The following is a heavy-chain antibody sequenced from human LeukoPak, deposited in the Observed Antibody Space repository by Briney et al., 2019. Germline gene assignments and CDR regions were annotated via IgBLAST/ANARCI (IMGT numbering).Heavy chain of an antibody. V-gene: IGHV4-4*02. J-gene: IGHJ3*02. CDR2: IYHSGST. Sequence: PSGTLSLTCAVSGGSISSSNWWSWVRQPPGKGLEWIGEIYHSGSTNYNPSLKSRVTISVDTSKNQFSLKLSSVTAADTAVYYCARTRQRGYSYGRGAFDIWGQGTMVTVSS. CDR3: ARTRQRGYSYGRGAFDI. CDR1: GGSISSSNW. D-gene: IGHD5-18*01.